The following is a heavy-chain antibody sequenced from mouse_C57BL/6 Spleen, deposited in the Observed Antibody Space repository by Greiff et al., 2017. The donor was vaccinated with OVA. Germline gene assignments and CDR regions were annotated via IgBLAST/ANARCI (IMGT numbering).Heavy chain of an antibody. D-gene: IGHD2-1*01. CDR1: GYTFTSYW. CDR3: ARESYGNYLRDY. V-gene: IGHV1-64*01. Sequence: QVQLKQPGAELVKPGASVKLSCKASGYTFTSYWMHWVKQRPGQGLEWIGMIHPNSGSTNYNEKFKSKATLTVDKSSSTAYMQLSSLTSEDSAVYYCARESYGNYLRDYWGQGTTLTVSS. CDR2: IHPNSGST. J-gene: IGHJ2*01.